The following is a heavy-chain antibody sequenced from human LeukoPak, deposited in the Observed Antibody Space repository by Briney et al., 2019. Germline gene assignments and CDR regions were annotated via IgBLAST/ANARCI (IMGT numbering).Heavy chain of an antibody. V-gene: IGHV3-74*01. CDR2: ICPDGTVT. J-gene: IGHJ5*02. CDR1: GFTFSTYC. Sequence: GGSLRLSCAASGFTFSTYCMHWVRQAPGKGPMWVSRICPDGTVTNYADSVKGRFTISRDNSKNTLYLQMNSLRAEDTAVYYCARHDWFDPWGRGTLVTVSS. CDR3: ARHDWFDP.